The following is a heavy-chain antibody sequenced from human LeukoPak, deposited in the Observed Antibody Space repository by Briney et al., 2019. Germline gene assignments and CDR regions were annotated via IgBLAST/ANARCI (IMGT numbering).Heavy chain of an antibody. J-gene: IGHJ6*03. Sequence: GGSLRLSCEASGFTFSTYAMSWVRQAPGKGLEWVSSIGSSGGTFYADSVNGRLTVSRDNSKNTLYLQMSSLRGEDTAVYYCAKDSAFYYIDVWGKGTTVITSS. V-gene: IGHV3-23*01. CDR1: GFTFSTYA. CDR2: IGSSGGT. D-gene: IGHD3-10*01. CDR3: AKDSAFYYIDV.